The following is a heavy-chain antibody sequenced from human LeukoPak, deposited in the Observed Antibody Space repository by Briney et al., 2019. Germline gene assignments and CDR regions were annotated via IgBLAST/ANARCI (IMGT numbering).Heavy chain of an antibody. D-gene: IGHD3-10*01. CDR3: ARAVSSRVRGVYDY. Sequence: SETLSLTCAVYGRSFSGYYWSWIRQPPGKGLEWIGEINHSGSTNYNPSLKSRVTISVDTSKNQFSLKLSSVTAADTAVYYCARAVSSRVRGVYDYWGQGTLVTVSS. CDR1: GRSFSGYY. V-gene: IGHV4-34*01. J-gene: IGHJ4*02. CDR2: INHSGST.